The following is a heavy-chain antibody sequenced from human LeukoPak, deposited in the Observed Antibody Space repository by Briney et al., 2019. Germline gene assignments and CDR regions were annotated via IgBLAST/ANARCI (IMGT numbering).Heavy chain of an antibody. CDR2: ISGSGGST. CDR3: AKEGYYYDSTGY. J-gene: IGHJ4*02. CDR1: GFTSSRDA. D-gene: IGHD3-22*01. Sequence: PGGSLRLSCAVSGFTSSRDAMSWVRQAPGKGLEWVSAISGSGGSTYYADSVKGRFTISRDNSKNTLYLQMNSLRAEDTAVYYCAKEGYYYDSTGYGGQGTLVTVSS. V-gene: IGHV3-23*01.